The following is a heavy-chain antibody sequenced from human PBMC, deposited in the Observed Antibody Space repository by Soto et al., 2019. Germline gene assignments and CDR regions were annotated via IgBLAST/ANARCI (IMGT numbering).Heavy chain of an antibody. Sequence: HVQLQQWGAGLLKPSETLSLTCAVYGGSFSGYQWSWIRQTPGKGLEWIGGINDSGDINYNPSLKSRVTILVDSPKKQISLRLSSVTAADTAVYYCARGLILCFGELSRRGGYYYYMDVWGKGTTVTVSS. CDR1: GGSFSGYQ. CDR3: ARGLILCFGELSRRGGYYYYMDV. V-gene: IGHV4-34*01. CDR2: INDSGDI. D-gene: IGHD3-10*01. J-gene: IGHJ6*03.